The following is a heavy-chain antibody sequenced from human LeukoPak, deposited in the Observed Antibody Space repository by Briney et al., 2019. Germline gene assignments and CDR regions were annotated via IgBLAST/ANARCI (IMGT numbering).Heavy chain of an antibody. J-gene: IGHJ4*02. CDR3: ARNALLGIQLWLRQREAGNYFDY. CDR1: GYTFTSYH. CDR2: INPSDGST. Sequence: GASVKVSYKASGYTFTSYHMHWVRQAPGQGLEWMGIINPSDGSTTYAQNFQGRVTMTRDMSTSTVYMELSSLRSEDTAVYYCARNALLGIQLWLRQREAGNYFDYWGQGTLVTVSS. V-gene: IGHV1-46*01. D-gene: IGHD5-18*01.